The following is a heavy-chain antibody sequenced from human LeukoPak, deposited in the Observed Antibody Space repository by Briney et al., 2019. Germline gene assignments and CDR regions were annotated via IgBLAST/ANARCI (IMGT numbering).Heavy chain of an antibody. CDR2: MSPNSGNT. CDR3: AGEAVRREYYYYYYMDV. CDR1: GYTFTSYD. V-gene: IGHV1-8*01. J-gene: IGHJ6*03. Sequence: ASVKVSCKASGYTFTSYDINWVRQATGQGLEWMGWMSPNSGNTGYAQKFQGRVTMTRNTSISTAYMELSSLRSEDTAVYYCAGEAVRREYYYYYYMDVWGKGTTVTVSS.